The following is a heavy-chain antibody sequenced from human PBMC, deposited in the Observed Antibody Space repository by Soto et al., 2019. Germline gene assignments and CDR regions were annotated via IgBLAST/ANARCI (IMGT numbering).Heavy chain of an antibody. Sequence: PGGSLRLSCVASGFTFWGDWMSWVRQAPGKGLEWVANIKQDGSAKQYLDSVRGRFTISRDNSKNSVYLQVNSLRAEDTALYYCARDFYGGFSYGPGDNWGQGTLVTVSS. CDR1: GFTFWGDW. CDR3: ARDFYGGFSYGPGDN. J-gene: IGHJ4*02. CDR2: IKQDGSAK. D-gene: IGHD2-15*01. V-gene: IGHV3-7*01.